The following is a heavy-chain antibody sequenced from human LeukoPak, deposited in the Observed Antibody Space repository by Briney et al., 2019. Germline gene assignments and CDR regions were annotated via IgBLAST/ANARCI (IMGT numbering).Heavy chain of an antibody. CDR1: GFTFSSYS. CDR3: ARATRNGMDV. J-gene: IGHJ6*02. CDR2: TSNKANSYTK. Sequence: GGSLRLSCAASGFTFSSYSMNWVRQAPGKGLEWVGRTSNKANSYTKEYAASVKGRFTISRDDSKNSLYLQMNSLKTEDTAVYYCARATRNGMDVWGQGTTVTVSS. V-gene: IGHV3-72*01.